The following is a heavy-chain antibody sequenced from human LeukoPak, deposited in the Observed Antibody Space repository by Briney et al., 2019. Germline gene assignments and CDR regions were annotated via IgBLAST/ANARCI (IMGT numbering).Heavy chain of an antibody. J-gene: IGHJ4*02. Sequence: ASVKVSCKASGYRFISNYIQWVRQAPGLGPEWMGWMHAGNGNTRSAQKFQGRVIMTRDTSINTAYMDLSSLRSDDTAVYYCAREGSYCVGGDCYSFDFWGQGTLVTVSS. D-gene: IGHD2-21*02. V-gene: IGHV1-2*02. CDR2: MHAGNGNT. CDR1: GYRFISNY. CDR3: AREGSYCVGGDCYSFDF.